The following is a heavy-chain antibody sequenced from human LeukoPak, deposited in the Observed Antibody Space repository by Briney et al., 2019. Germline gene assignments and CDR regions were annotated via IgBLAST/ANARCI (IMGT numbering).Heavy chain of an antibody. CDR2: IYTSGST. Sequence: SETLSLTCTVSGVSISSGSYYWSWIRQPAGKGLEWIGSIYTSGSTNYNPSLKSRVTISVDTSKNQFSLKLSSVTAADTAVYYCARDRAVFHPGSTFDLWGRGTLVTVSS. V-gene: IGHV4-61*02. CDR3: ARDRAVFHPGSTFDL. D-gene: IGHD6-25*01. J-gene: IGHJ2*01. CDR1: GVSISSGSYY.